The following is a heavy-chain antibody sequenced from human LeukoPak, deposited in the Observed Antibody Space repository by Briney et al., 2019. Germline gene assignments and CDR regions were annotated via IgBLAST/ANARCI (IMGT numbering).Heavy chain of an antibody. CDR1: GYTFTGYY. D-gene: IGHD5-24*01. Sequence: GASVKVSCKASGYTFTGYYMHWVRQAPGQGLEWMGWINPNSGGTNYAQKFQGRVTMTRDTSISTAYMELSRLRSDDTAVYYCARGLFPVQRWLQFIGYWGQGTLVTVSS. CDR3: ARGLFPVQRWLQFIGY. J-gene: IGHJ4*02. CDR2: INPNSGGT. V-gene: IGHV1-2*02.